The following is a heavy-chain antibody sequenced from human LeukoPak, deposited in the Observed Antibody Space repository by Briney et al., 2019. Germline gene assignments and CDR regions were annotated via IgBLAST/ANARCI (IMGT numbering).Heavy chain of an antibody. V-gene: IGHV4-59*08. CDR3: ARHTYSGSYLRLDP. D-gene: IGHD1-26*01. J-gene: IGHJ5*02. CDR1: GGSISSYY. CDR2: IYYSGST. Sequence: SETLSLTCNVSGGSISSYYWSWIRQPPGKGLEWIGYIYYSGSTNYNPSLKSRVTISVDTSKNQLSLKLSSVTAADTAVNYCARHTYSGSYLRLDPWGQGTLVTVSS.